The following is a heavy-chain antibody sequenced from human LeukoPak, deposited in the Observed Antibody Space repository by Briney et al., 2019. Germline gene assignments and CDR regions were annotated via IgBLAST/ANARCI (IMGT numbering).Heavy chain of an antibody. CDR3: ARGHADYYDSSGYYYFDL. Sequence: ASVKVSCKASGYTFTSYGISWVRQAPGQGLEWMGWISAYNGNTNYAQKLQGRVTMTTDTSTSTAYMELRSLRSDDTAVYYCARGHADYYDSSGYYYFDLWGRGTLVTVSS. J-gene: IGHJ2*01. CDR2: ISAYNGNT. CDR1: GYTFTSYG. V-gene: IGHV1-18*01. D-gene: IGHD3-22*01.